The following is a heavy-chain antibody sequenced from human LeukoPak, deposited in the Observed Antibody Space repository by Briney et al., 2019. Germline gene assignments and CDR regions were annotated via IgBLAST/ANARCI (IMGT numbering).Heavy chain of an antibody. V-gene: IGHV3-23*01. D-gene: IGHD3-22*01. Sequence: GGSLRLSCTVSGFTLSSYEMSWIRQAPGKGLEWVSSIDYSGGSSYYADSVKGRFTISRDDSKNTLYLQMNSLRAEDTAVYYCARDTGYYDSNGYYLRYWGQGTLVTVSS. CDR3: ARDTGYYDSNGYYLRY. CDR2: IDYSGGSS. J-gene: IGHJ4*02. CDR1: GFTLSSYE.